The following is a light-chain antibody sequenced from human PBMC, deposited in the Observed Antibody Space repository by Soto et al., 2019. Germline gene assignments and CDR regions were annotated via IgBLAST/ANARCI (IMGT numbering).Light chain of an antibody. Sequence: GVTHSPATLCLSPGERVTLSFRDSQNIMYDLDWYQQRPGQAPSLLIYDAYNRATGIQARFSGSGSGTEFTLTIRDVQPEDFAVYYCQHSTNWPLPSGGGTKAAIK. CDR2: DAY. CDR1: QNIMYD. V-gene: IGKV3D-15*01. J-gene: IGKJ4*01. CDR3: QHSTNWPLP.